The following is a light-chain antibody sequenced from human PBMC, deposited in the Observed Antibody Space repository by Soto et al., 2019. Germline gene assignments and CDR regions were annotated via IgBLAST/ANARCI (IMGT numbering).Light chain of an antibody. J-gene: IGKJ4*01. CDR3: QQYNDWPLT. CDR2: GAS. CDR1: LSVKSN. Sequence: EKVMTQSPAALSVSPGERATLSCRASLSVKSNLAWYQQKAGQAPRLLLYGASTRATGIPARFSGSASGTEFTLTISSLQSEDSAVYYCQQYNDWPLTFGGGTKVEIK. V-gene: IGKV3-15*01.